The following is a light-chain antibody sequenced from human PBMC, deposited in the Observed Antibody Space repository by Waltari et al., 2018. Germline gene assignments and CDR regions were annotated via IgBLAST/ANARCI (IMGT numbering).Light chain of an antibody. J-gene: IGKJ1*01. CDR3: QKYNNSPWT. V-gene: IGKV1-27*01. Sequence: DIQMTQSPSSLSASIRDRVTITCRASHDITNYLAWFQQKPGKVPMLLIYAASTLESGVPSRFSGSGSGTLFTLTINGLQPEDVATYYCQKYNNSPWTFGPGTRVDIK. CDR1: HDITNY. CDR2: AAS.